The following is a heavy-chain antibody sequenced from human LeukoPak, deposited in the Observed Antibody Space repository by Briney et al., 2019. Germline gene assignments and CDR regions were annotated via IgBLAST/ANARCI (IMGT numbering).Heavy chain of an antibody. Sequence: PGGSLRLSCAASGFTFSSYAMHWVRQAPGKGLEYVSAISSNGGSTYYANSVKGRFTISRDNSKNTLYLQMGSLRAEDMAVYYCARAVGATELDYWGQGTLVTVSS. V-gene: IGHV3-64*01. CDR1: GFTFSSYA. D-gene: IGHD1-26*01. CDR2: ISSNGGST. CDR3: ARAVGATELDY. J-gene: IGHJ4*02.